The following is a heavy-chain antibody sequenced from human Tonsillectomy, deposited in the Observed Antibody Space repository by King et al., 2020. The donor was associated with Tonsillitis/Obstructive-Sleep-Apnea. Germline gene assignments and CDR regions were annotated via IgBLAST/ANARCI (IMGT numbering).Heavy chain of an antibody. J-gene: IGHJ6*02. CDR1: GGSISSSSYY. CDR3: ARGRLEAWYYYYGMDV. CDR2: LYYSGST. Sequence: QLQESGPGLVKPSETLSLTCTVSGGSISSSSYYWGWIRQPPGKGLEWIGSLYYSGSTYYNPSLKSRVTISVDTSKNLFSLKLSSVTAADTAVYYCARGRLEAWYYYYGMDVWGQGNTVTVSS. V-gene: IGHV4-39*01.